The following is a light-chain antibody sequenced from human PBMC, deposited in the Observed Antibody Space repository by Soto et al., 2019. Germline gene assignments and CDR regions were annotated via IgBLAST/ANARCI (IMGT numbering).Light chain of an antibody. CDR2: WAS. J-gene: IGKJ3*01. CDR1: QSVLYSSNNHNY. CDR3: QQYYTTPFT. Sequence: DIVMTQPPDSLAVSLGERASIYCKSSQSVLYSSNNHNYLAWYQQKAGQPPKLLIYWASTRQSGVPDRFSGSGSGTDFTLTISSLQAEDVAVYYCQQYYTTPFTFGPGTKVDI. V-gene: IGKV4-1*01.